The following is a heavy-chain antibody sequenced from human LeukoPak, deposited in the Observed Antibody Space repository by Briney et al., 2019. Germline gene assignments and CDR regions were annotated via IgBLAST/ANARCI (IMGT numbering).Heavy chain of an antibody. Sequence: GGSLRLSCAASGFTFSDYSMNWVRPAPGKGLEWVASISSSSPYIYYTDSVKGRFTISRDNAKNSLYLQMNSLRAEDTAVYYCARLYSRVGPFDYWGQGTLVTVSS. CDR2: ISSSSPYI. J-gene: IGHJ4*02. CDR3: ARLYSRVGPFDY. D-gene: IGHD5-18*01. V-gene: IGHV3-21*01. CDR1: GFTFSDYS.